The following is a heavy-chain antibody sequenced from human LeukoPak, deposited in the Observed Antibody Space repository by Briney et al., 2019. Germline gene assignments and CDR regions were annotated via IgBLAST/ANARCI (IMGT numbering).Heavy chain of an antibody. D-gene: IGHD2-21*02. CDR2: IYYSGST. J-gene: IGHJ4*02. V-gene: IGHV4-31*03. Sequence: SETLSLTCTVSGGSISSGGYYWSWIRQHPGKGLEWIGYIYYSGSTYYNPSLKSRVTISVDTSKNQFSLKLSSVTAADTAVYYCARVYCGGDCYLGETFDYWGQGTLVTVSS. CDR1: GGSISSGGYY. CDR3: ARVYCGGDCYLGETFDY.